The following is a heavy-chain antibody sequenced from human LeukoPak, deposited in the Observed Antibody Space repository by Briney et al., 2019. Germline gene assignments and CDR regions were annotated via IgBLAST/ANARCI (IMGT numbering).Heavy chain of an antibody. CDR1: GGSISTYY. Sequence: SETLSLTCTVSGGSISTYYWSWIRQPPGKGLEWIGYIYYSGSTNYNPSLKSRVTTLVDTSRNQFSLRLSSVTAADTAVYYCAREYSSSSGRRASDFWGQGTMVTVSS. V-gene: IGHV4-59*08. J-gene: IGHJ3*01. CDR3: AREYSSSSGRRASDF. CDR2: IYYSGST. D-gene: IGHD6-6*01.